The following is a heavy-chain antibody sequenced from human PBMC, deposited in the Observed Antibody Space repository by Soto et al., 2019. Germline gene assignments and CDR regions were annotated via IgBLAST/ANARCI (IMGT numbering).Heavy chain of an antibody. CDR3: ARGWIGDLNDAFDI. Sequence: EVQLVESGGDSVQPGGSLRLSCAASGFTFSRYWMHWVRQAPGKGLVWVSRINIYGSSTDYADSVKGRFTISRDNAKNTLYLQMNSLRVEDTAVYYCARGWIGDLNDAFDIWGQGTMVTVSS. J-gene: IGHJ3*02. CDR2: INIYGSST. CDR1: GFTFSRYW. V-gene: IGHV3-74*01. D-gene: IGHD2-2*03.